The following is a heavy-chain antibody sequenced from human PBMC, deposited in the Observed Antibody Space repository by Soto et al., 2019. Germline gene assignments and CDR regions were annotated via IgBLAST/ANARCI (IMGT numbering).Heavy chain of an antibody. Sequence: ASVKVSCKASGYTFTSYAMHWVRQAPGQRLEWMGWINAGNGNTKYSQKFQGRVTITRDTSASTAYMELSSLRSEDTAVYYCARPTFFSGWFFQHWGQGTLVTISS. CDR1: GYTFTSYA. CDR3: ARPTFFSGWFFQH. D-gene: IGHD6-19*01. J-gene: IGHJ1*01. CDR2: INAGNGNT. V-gene: IGHV1-3*01.